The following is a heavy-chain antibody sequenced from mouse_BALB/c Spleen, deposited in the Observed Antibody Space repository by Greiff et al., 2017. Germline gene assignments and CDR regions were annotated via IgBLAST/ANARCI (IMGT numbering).Heavy chain of an antibody. CDR1: GYSITSDYA. Sequence: VQLQQSGPGLVKPSQSLSLTCTVTGYSITSDYAWNWLRQFPGNKLEWMGYISYSGSTSYNPSLKSRISITRDTSKNQFFLQLNSVTTEDTATYYCAGERDYDEDYYAMDYWGQGTSVTVSS. D-gene: IGHD2-4*01. V-gene: IGHV3-2*02. J-gene: IGHJ4*01. CDR2: ISYSGST. CDR3: AGERDYDEDYYAMDY.